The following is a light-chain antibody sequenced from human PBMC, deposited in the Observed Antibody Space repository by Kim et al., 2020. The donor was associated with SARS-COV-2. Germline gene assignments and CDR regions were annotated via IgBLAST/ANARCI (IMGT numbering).Light chain of an antibody. Sequence: QRVTISCTGSSSNIGAGYDVHWYQQLPGTAPKLLIYGNSNRPSGVPDRFSGSKYGTSASLAITGLQAEDEADYYCQSYDSSLSGYVFGTGTKVTVL. CDR2: GNS. CDR3: QSYDSSLSGYV. CDR1: SSNIGAGYD. J-gene: IGLJ1*01. V-gene: IGLV1-40*01.